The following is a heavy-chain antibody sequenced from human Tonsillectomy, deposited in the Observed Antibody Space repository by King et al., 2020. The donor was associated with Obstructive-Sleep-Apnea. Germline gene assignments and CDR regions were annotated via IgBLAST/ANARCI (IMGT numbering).Heavy chain of an antibody. Sequence: QLQESGPGLVKPSETLSLTCTVSGGSISSYYLSWIRQPPGKGLEWIGYIYYSGSTNYNPSLKSRVTISVDTSKNQFSLKLSPVTAADTAVYYCARGNSGWYYFDYWGQGTLVTVSS. CDR1: GGSISSYY. J-gene: IGHJ4*02. D-gene: IGHD6-19*01. CDR3: ARGNSGWYYFDY. V-gene: IGHV4-59*01. CDR2: IYYSGST.